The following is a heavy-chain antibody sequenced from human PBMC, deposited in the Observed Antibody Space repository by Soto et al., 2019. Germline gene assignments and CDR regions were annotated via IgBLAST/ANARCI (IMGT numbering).Heavy chain of an antibody. V-gene: IGHV3-23*01. D-gene: IGHD1-1*01. CDR2: ITGSGATP. Sequence: VRLLETGGGLVQPGGSLRLSCAASGFTFPDYAITLVRQAPGKGLERVSGITGSGATPYYADSVKGRLTISRDNFKHTVSLQMNSLRAEDTAQYCCARVNNRKFYYYMDVWGKGTTVPVSS. CDR1: GFTFPDYA. J-gene: IGHJ6*03. CDR3: ARVNNRKFYYYMDV.